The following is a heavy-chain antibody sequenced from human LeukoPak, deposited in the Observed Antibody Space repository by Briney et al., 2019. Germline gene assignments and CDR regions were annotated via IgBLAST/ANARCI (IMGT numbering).Heavy chain of an antibody. CDR2: ISSSGSTI. J-gene: IGHJ4*02. V-gene: IGHV3-48*03. Sequence: GGSLRLSXAASGFTFSSYEMNWVRQAPGKGLEWVSYISSSGSTIYYADSVKGRFTISRDNAKNSLYLQMNSLRAEDTAVYYCARDQPLYYFDYWGQGTLVTVSS. CDR1: GFTFSSYE. D-gene: IGHD3-16*01. CDR3: ARDQPLYYFDY.